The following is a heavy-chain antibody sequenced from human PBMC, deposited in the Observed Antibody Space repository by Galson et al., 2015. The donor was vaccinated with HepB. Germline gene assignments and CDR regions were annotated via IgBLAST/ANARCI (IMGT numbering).Heavy chain of an antibody. CDR2: ISAYNGNT. CDR1: GYTFTSYG. CDR3: ARDRIVGAKGTLDY. Sequence: SVKVSCKASGYTFTSYGISWVRQAPGQGLEWMGWISAYNGNTNYAQKLQGRVTMTTDTSTSTGYMELRSLRSDDTAVYYCARDRIVGAKGTLDYWGQGTLVTVSS. J-gene: IGHJ4*02. D-gene: IGHD1-26*01. V-gene: IGHV1-18*04.